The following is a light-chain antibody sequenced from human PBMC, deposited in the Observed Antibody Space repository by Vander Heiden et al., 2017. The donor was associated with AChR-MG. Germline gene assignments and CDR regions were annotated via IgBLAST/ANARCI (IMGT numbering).Light chain of an antibody. Sequence: QSALTQPASVSGSPGQSITISCNGTSSDVGRYNLVPWYQQHPGTAPKLIIYDVSKRPSGVSNRFSGSKSGNTASLTISGLQAEDEADYHCCSYAGISSVFGGGTKLTVL. J-gene: IGLJ2*01. CDR1: SSDVGRYNL. CDR2: DVS. CDR3: CSYAGISSV. V-gene: IGLV2-23*02.